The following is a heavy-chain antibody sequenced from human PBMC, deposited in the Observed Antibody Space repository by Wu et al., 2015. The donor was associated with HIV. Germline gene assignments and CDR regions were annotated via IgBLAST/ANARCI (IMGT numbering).Heavy chain of an antibody. D-gene: IGHD3-22*01. CDR3: ASFLGVNYYDSSGYWARGDY. CDR2: IIPIFGTA. J-gene: IGHJ4*02. Sequence: QVQLVQSGAEVKKPGSSVKVSCKASGGTFSSYAISWVRQAPGQGLEWMGGIIPIFGTANYAQKFQGRVTITADESTSTAYMELSSLRSEDTAVYYCASFLGVNYYDSSGYWARGDYWGQGNPGHRLL. CDR1: GGTFSSYA. V-gene: IGHV1-69*12.